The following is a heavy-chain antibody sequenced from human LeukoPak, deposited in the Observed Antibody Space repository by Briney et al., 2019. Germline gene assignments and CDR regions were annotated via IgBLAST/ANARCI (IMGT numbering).Heavy chain of an antibody. J-gene: IGHJ4*02. Sequence: PSETLSLTCTVSGGSISSYYWSWIRQPPGKGLEWIGYIYYSGSTNYNPSLKSRVTISVDTSKNQFSLKLSSVTAADTAVYYCAKVGTYGSGSYLSWLDYWGQGTLVTISS. D-gene: IGHD3-10*01. CDR2: IYYSGST. CDR3: AKVGTYGSGSYLSWLDY. V-gene: IGHV4-59*01. CDR1: GGSISSYY.